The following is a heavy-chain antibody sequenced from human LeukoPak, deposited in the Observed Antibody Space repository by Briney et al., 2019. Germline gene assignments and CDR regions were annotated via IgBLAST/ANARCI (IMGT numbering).Heavy chain of an antibody. J-gene: IGHJ2*01. D-gene: IGHD6-19*01. CDR2: ISNTGGSA. CDR3: VKAALAVSGARYFDL. V-gene: IGHV3-64*05. Sequence: GGSLRLSCSASGVSFNSYQMHWVRQAPGKGLEYVSMISNTGGSAFYADSLKGRFTITRDDSNNTLYIQMSSLRPDDTALYFCVKAALAVSGARYFDLWGRGALVTVSS. CDR1: GVSFNSYQ.